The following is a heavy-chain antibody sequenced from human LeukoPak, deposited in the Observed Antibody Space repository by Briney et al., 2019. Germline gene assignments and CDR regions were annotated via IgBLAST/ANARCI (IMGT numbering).Heavy chain of an antibody. V-gene: IGHV3-48*04. Sequence: PGGSLRLSCTASGFTFTSHSMNWVRQAPGKGLEWVSYISTTGTTIYYADSVKGRFAISRDNAKNSLYLQMNSLRAEDTAMYYCARVHCSGGSCYPGEVIDYWGQGTLVTVSS. CDR3: ARVHCSGGSCYPGEVIDY. CDR2: ISTTGTTI. J-gene: IGHJ4*02. CDR1: GFTFTSHS. D-gene: IGHD2-15*01.